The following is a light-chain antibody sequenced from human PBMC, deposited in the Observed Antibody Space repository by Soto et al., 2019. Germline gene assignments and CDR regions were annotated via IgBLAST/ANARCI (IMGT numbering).Light chain of an antibody. CDR3: QQYSNWPFT. CDR1: QKINNN. J-gene: IGKJ3*01. CDR2: GAS. V-gene: IGKV3-15*01. Sequence: EIVMTQSPATLSVSPGERATLSCRASQKINNNLAWYQQNPGQAPRLLVSGASTRATGVPARFSGSGYGTEFTLTISRLQSEDLAVYYCQQYSNWPFTFGPGTKVDMK.